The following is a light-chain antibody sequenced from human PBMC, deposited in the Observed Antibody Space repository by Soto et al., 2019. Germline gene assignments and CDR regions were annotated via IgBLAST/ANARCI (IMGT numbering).Light chain of an antibody. V-gene: IGLV1-44*01. CDR3: AAWDDTLRARV. CDR1: NSNIGRND. CDR2: SND. Sequence: QSALAQLPSASGTPGQRVTISCSGSNSNIGRNDVTWYQQVPGTAPQCLIYSNDQRPSGVPDRISGSRSGTSASLAISGLQSGDEAEYYCAAWDDTLRARVFGGGTKLTVL. J-gene: IGLJ2*01.